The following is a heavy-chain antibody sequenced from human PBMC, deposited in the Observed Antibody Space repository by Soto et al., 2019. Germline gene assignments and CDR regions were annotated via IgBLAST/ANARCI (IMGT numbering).Heavy chain of an antibody. J-gene: IGHJ4*02. V-gene: IGHV6-1*01. CDR3: ARGELGGFDY. CDR2: TYYRSKWYN. Sequence: SQTLSLTCAISGDSVSSNSAAWNWIRQSPSRGLEWLGRTYYRSKWYNDYAVSVKSRITMXXDXXXNXFXXXLXSVTPEDRAVYYCARGELGGFDYWGQGTLVTVSS. D-gene: IGHD6-13*01. CDR1: GDSVSSNSAA.